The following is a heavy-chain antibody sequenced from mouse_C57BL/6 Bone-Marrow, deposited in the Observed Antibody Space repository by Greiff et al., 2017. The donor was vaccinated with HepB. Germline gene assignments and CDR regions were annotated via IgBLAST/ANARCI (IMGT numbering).Heavy chain of an antibody. Sequence: VQLQQSGPELVKPGASVKISCKASGYTFTDYYMNWVKQSHGKSLEWIGDINPNNGGTSYNQKFKGKATLTVDKSSSTAYMELRSLTSEDSAVYYCARKYYYGSSYTYAMDYWGQGTSVTVSS. V-gene: IGHV1-26*01. CDR2: INPNNGGT. J-gene: IGHJ4*01. CDR3: ARKYYYGSSYTYAMDY. CDR1: GYTFTDYY. D-gene: IGHD1-1*01.